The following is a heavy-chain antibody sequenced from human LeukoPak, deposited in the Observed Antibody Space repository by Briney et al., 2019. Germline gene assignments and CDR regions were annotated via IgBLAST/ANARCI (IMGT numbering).Heavy chain of an antibody. V-gene: IGHV4-38-2*02. D-gene: IGHD2-15*01. CDR1: GYSISSGYY. J-gene: IGHJ6*03. Sequence: PSETGSLTCTVSGYSISSGYYWGGIRQPPGKGLEWIGSIYHSGSTYYNPSLKSRVTISVDTSKNQFSLKLSSVTAADTAVYYCAPGYSRYYYMDVWGKGTTVTVSS. CDR2: IYHSGST. CDR3: APGYSRYYYMDV.